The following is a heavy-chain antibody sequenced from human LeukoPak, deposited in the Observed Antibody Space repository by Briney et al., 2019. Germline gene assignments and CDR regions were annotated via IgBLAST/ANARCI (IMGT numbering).Heavy chain of an antibody. V-gene: IGHV4-38-2*02. J-gene: IGHJ4*02. CDR3: ARDVEMATITGLDY. D-gene: IGHD5-24*01. Sequence: SETLSLTCTVSGYSISSGYYWGWIRQPPGKGLEWIGSIYHSGSTYYNPSLKSRVTISVDTSKNQFSLKLSSVTAADTAVYYCARDVEMATITGLDYWGQGTLVTVSS. CDR2: IYHSGST. CDR1: GYSISSGYY.